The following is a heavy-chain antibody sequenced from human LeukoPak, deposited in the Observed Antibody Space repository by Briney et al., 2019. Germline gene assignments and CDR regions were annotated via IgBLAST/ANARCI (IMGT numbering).Heavy chain of an antibody. D-gene: IGHD4-17*01. CDR3: ARGGDYGDAFDI. Sequence: GGSLRLSCAASGFTFGSYAMSWVRQAPGKGLEWVSGLNWNGGSTGYADSVKGRFTISRDNAKNSLYLQMNSLRAEDTAVYYCARGGDYGDAFDIWGQGTMVTVSS. V-gene: IGHV3-20*04. CDR1: GFTFGSYA. CDR2: LNWNGGST. J-gene: IGHJ3*02.